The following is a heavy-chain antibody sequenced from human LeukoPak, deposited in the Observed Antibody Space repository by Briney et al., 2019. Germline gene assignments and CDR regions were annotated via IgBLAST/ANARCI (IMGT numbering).Heavy chain of an antibody. CDR1: GFTSRSYN. CDR3: ARGASRADY. CDR2: ISSSSSYI. V-gene: IGHV3-21*01. Sequence: GGSLRLSCAASGFTSRSYNMNWVRQAPGKRPEWVSSISSSSSYIYYADSVKGRFTISRDNAKNSLYLQMNSLRAEDTALYYCARGASRADYWGQGTLVTVSS. J-gene: IGHJ4*02.